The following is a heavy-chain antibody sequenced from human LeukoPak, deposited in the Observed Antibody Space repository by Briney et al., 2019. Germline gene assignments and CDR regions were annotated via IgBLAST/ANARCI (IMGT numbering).Heavy chain of an antibody. CDR3: VKDKNGDYVGIFDY. D-gene: IGHD4-17*01. CDR1: GFSFDDYA. Sequence: GGSLRLSCAASGFSFDDYAMHWVRQAPGKGLEWVSGISWNSGKIGYADSVKGRFTISRDNAKNSLYLQMNSLRAEDTALYYCVKDKNGDYVGIFDYWGQGTLVTVSS. J-gene: IGHJ4*02. CDR2: ISWNSGKI. V-gene: IGHV3-9*01.